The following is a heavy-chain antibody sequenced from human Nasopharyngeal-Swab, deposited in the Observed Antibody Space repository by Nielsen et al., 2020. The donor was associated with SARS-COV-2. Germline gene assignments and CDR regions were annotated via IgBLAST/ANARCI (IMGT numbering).Heavy chain of an antibody. CDR2: IRSKAYGGTT. D-gene: IGHD5-24*01. CDR1: GFTFGDYA. V-gene: IGHV3-49*03. CDR3: TRARGATIRFADY. Sequence: GESLKISCTASGFTFGDYAMRWFRQAPGKGLEWVGFIRSKAYGGTTEYAASVKGRFTISRDDSKSIAYLQMNSLKTEDTAVYYCTRARGATIRFADYWGQGTLVTVSS. J-gene: IGHJ4*02.